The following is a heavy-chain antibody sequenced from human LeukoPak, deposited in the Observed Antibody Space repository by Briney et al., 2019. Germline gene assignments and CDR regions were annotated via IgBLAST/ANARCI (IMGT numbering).Heavy chain of an antibody. D-gene: IGHD1-1*01. V-gene: IGHV3-30*01. Sequence: GGSLRLSCAASGFSFGSYALHWVRQAPGKGLEWVAIISSDGGQTSYSDSVRGRFTISRDNSKSTIYLRVTSLRTEDTAVYYCARDTGRTTGAPYTLKYWGQGTLVTVSS. CDR3: ARDTGRTTGAPYTLKY. CDR1: GFSFGSYA. CDR2: ISSDGGQT. J-gene: IGHJ4*02.